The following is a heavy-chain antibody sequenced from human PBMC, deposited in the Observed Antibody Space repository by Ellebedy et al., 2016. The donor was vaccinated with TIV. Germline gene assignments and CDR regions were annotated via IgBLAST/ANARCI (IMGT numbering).Heavy chain of an antibody. CDR2: IYSGGST. V-gene: IGHV3-53*01. Sequence: GESLKISCAASGFTVSNTYMGWVRQASGKGLDWVSVIYSGGSTYYADSVKGRFTISRDNSKNTLFLQMNSLRAEDTAVYYCGTPGGYVSGFGQWGQGTLVIVSS. J-gene: IGHJ4*02. D-gene: IGHD2-15*01. CDR1: GFTVSNTY. CDR3: GTPGGYVSGFGQ.